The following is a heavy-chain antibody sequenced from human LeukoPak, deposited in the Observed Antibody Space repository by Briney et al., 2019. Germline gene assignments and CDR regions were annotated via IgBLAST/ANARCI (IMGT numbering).Heavy chain of an antibody. V-gene: IGHV3-48*03. CDR3: ARERTYYYGWGSHRMTRFDY. D-gene: IGHD3-10*01. CDR1: GFTFSSYE. CDR2: ISSSGSTI. J-gene: IGHJ4*02. Sequence: GGSLRLSCAASGFTFSSYEMNWVRQAPGKGLEWVSYISSSGSTIYYADSVKGRFTISRDNAKNSLYLQMNSLRAEDTAVYYCARERTYYYGWGSHRMTRFDYWGQGTLVTVSS.